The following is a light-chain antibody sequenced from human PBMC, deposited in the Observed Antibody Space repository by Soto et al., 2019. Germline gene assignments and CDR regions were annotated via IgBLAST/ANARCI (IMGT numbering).Light chain of an antibody. V-gene: IGKV3-11*01. J-gene: IGKJ5*01. CDR3: QPRSTWPNT. CDR2: DAS. CDR1: QSVSSY. Sequence: EIVLTQSPATLSLSPGERATLSCRTSQSVSSYFAWYQQKPGRAPRLLIYDASNRATGIPARFIGGGSGTDFTLTITSLEPEDFAFYCNQPRSTWPNTFGQGTRLEIK.